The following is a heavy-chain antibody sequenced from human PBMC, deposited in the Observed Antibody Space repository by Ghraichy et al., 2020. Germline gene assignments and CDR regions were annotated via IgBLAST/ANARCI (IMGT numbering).Heavy chain of an antibody. J-gene: IGHJ4*02. Sequence: SGPTLVKPTEALTLTCTVSGFSLSNARMGVSWIRQPPGKALEWLAHIFSNDEKSYSTALKSRLTISRDTSESHVVLTMTNMDPVDTATYFCARIQKDSSGSKYYFDYWGQGTLVTVSS. CDR1: GFSLSNARMG. CDR3: ARIQKDSSGSKYYFDY. D-gene: IGHD3-22*01. V-gene: IGHV2-26*01. CDR2: IFSNDEK.